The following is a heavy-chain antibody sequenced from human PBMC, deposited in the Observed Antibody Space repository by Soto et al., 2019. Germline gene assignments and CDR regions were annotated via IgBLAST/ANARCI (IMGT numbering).Heavy chain of an antibody. J-gene: IGHJ5*02. CDR2: IYYSGST. CDR1: GGSISSYY. Sequence: QVQLQESGPGLVKPSETLSLTCTVSGGSISSYYWSWIRQPPGKGLEWIGYIYYSGSTNYNPSLKSRVTISVDTSKNRFSLKLSSVTAADTAVYYCARTTMVRGGFDPWGQGTLVTVSS. V-gene: IGHV4-59*01. CDR3: ARTTMVRGGFDP. D-gene: IGHD3-10*01.